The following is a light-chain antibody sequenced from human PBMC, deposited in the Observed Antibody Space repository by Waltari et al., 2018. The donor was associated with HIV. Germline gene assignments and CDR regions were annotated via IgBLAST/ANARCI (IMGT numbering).Light chain of an antibody. CDR2: TSS. Sequence: IQITQSPSSLSASVGDRVSLTCRASQSISSFLNWYQQKPGKAPKLLIYTSSSLQSGVPSRFSGSGSGTDFILTISSLQPEDFATYYCQQSYSTPLTFGGGTKVEIK. J-gene: IGKJ4*01. V-gene: IGKV1-39*01. CDR1: QSISSF. CDR3: QQSYSTPLT.